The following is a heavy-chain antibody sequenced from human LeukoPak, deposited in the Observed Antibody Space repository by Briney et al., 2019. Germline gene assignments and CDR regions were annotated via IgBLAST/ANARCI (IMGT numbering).Heavy chain of an antibody. CDR3: ARGRIVVVTAIDY. V-gene: IGHV3-30*02. J-gene: IGHJ4*02. D-gene: IGHD2-21*02. Sequence: GGSLRLSCGASGFIFSTYAVHWVRQAPGKGLEWVTFIWYDGSNKYYADSVKGRFTISRDNSKNTLYLQMNSLRAEDTAVYYCARGRIVVVTAIDYWGQGTLVTVSS. CDR1: GFIFSTYA. CDR2: IWYDGSNK.